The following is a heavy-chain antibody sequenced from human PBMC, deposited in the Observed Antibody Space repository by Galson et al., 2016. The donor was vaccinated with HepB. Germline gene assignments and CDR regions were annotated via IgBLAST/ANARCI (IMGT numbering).Heavy chain of an antibody. V-gene: IGHV1-69*13. CDR1: GGTFSSYA. Sequence: SVKVSCKASGGTFSSYAISWVRQAPGQGLEWMGGIIPIFGTVNYAQKFQGRVTITADESTSTAYMELSSLRSEDTAVYYCARDWVEMATIPNWFDPWGQGTLVTVSS. J-gene: IGHJ5*02. CDR3: ARDWVEMATIPNWFDP. D-gene: IGHD5-24*01. CDR2: IIPIFGTV.